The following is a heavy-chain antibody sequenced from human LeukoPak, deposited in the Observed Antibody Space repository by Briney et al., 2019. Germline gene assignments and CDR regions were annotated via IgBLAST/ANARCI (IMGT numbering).Heavy chain of an antibody. V-gene: IGHV3-11*04. CDR2: ISSGGRTI. J-gene: IGHJ3*02. D-gene: IGHD2-15*01. Sequence: VGSLRLSYAASGFTFSDYYMSWIRQPPGKGLEWVSYISSGGRTIYYADSVKGRFTMSRDNAKNSLYLQMSSLRTEDTALYYCARPVVAATTPDTFDIWGQGTVVTVSS. CDR1: GFTFSDYY. CDR3: ARPVVAATTPDTFDI.